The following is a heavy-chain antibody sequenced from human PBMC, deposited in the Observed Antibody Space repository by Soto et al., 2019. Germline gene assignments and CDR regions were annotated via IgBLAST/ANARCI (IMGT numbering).Heavy chain of an antibody. D-gene: IGHD6-19*01. J-gene: IGHJ4*02. CDR3: ARSPQYSRGWNGGFDY. CDR2: IFYGGHT. V-gene: IGHV4-59*01. CDR1: GGFLTTYY. Sequence: LSLTCDVSGGFLTTYYCDWIRQSPRKGLEWMGYIFYGGHTNYNPSLRGRATISVDTSKNQFSLKLSSVTAADTAVYYCARSPQYSRGWNGGFDYWGQGTLVTVSS.